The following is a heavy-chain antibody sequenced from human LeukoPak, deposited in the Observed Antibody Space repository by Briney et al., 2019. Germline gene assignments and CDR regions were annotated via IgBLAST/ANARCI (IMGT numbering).Heavy chain of an antibody. D-gene: IGHD3-22*01. Sequence: SETLSLTCTVSGYSISSGYYWGWIRQPPGKGLEWIGEINHSGSTNCNPSLKSRVTISVDTSKNQFSLKLSSVTAADTAVYYCASNYYDSSGHFDYWGQGTLVTVSS. J-gene: IGHJ4*02. CDR2: INHSGST. V-gene: IGHV4-38-2*02. CDR1: GYSISSGYY. CDR3: ASNYYDSSGHFDY.